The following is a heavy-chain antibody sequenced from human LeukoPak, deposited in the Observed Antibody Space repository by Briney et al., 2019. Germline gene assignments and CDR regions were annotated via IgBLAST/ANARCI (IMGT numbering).Heavy chain of an antibody. Sequence: SVPGPALVKPTQTLTLTCTFSGFPLSTSGMCVSWIRQPPGKALEWLARIDWDDDKYYSTSLKTRLTISKDTSKNQVVLTMTNMDPVDTATYYCARSYVWGSYDAFDIWGQGTMDTVSS. J-gene: IGHJ3*02. CDR3: ARSYVWGSYDAFDI. CDR2: IDWDDDK. V-gene: IGHV2-70*11. CDR1: GFPLSTSGMC. D-gene: IGHD3-16*01.